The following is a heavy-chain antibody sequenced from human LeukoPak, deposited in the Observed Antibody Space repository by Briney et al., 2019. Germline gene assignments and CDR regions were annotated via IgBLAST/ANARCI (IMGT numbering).Heavy chain of an antibody. CDR2: ISYDGSNK. V-gene: IGHV3-30-3*01. J-gene: IGHJ6*02. D-gene: IGHD6-13*01. CDR3: ARDPSYSSRRGFYGMDA. Sequence: GRSLRLSCAASGFTFSSYAMHWGRQAPGKGRECGAVISYDGSNKYYADSVKGRFTISRDNSKNTLYLQMKSLRAEDTAVYYCARDPSYSSRRGFYGMDAWGQGTTVTVSS. CDR1: GFTFSSYA.